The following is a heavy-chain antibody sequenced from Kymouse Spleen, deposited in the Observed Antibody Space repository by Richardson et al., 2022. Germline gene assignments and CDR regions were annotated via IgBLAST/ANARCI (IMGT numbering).Heavy chain of an antibody. V-gene: IGHV4-34*01. CDR1: GGSFSGYY. CDR3: ARGRGFGEPLFDY. CDR2: INHSGST. D-gene: IGHD3-10*01. J-gene: IGHJ4*02. Sequence: QVQLQQWGAGLLKPSETLSLTCAVYGGSFSGYYWSWIRQPPGKGLEWIGEINHSGSTNYNPSLKSRVTISVDTSKNQFSLKLSSVTAADTAVYYCARGRGFGEPLFDYWGQGTLVTVSS.